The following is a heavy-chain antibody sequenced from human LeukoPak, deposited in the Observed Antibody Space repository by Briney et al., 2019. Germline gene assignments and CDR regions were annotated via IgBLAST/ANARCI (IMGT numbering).Heavy chain of an antibody. V-gene: IGHV3-48*03. CDR3: ARGSSWYHWFDP. CDR2: ISSSGSTI. J-gene: IGHJ5*02. D-gene: IGHD6-13*01. Sequence: GGSLRLSCVASGFTFSSYAMSWVRQAPGKGLEWVPYISSSGSTIYYADSVKGRFTISRDNAKNSLYLQMNSLRAEDTAVYYCARGSSWYHWFDPWGQGTLVTVSS. CDR1: GFTFSSYA.